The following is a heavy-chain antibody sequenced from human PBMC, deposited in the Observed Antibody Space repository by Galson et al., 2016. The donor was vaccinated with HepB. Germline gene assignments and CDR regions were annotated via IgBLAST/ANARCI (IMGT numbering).Heavy chain of an antibody. J-gene: IGHJ5*02. CDR3: ARALEYRDAGSPYNWFEP. CDR2: ISYSGST. Sequence: LSLTCTVSGGSISSTSNHYWGWIRQSPGKGLEWIGSISYSGSTHYSPSLKSPVTISGDTPKTQFYLKLNSMSAADTAVYYCARALEYRDAGSPYNWFEPWGQGTLVTVSP. V-gene: IGHV4-39*01. CDR1: GGSISSTSNHY. D-gene: IGHD6-6*01.